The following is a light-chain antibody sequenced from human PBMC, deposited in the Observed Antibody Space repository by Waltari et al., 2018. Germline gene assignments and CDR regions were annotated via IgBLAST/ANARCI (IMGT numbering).Light chain of an antibody. CDR3: MIWDSSAWV. V-gene: IGLV5-45*03. J-gene: IGLJ3*02. Sequence: QAVLTQPSSLSASPGASASLTCTLRSGIDVGTYRIYWYQQKPGSPPHYLLRYRADSDKQQGSGVTSRFSGSKDASSNAGILLISGLPSDDEADYYCMIWDSSAWVFGGGTKLTVL. CDR1: SGIDVGTYR. CDR2: YRADSDK.